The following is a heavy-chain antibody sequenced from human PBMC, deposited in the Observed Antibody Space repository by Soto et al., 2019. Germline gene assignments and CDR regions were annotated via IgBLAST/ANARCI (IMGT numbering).Heavy chain of an antibody. V-gene: IGHV3-23*01. CDR1: GFTFSSYA. CDR3: AKTTYYYDSSGYGAFDY. D-gene: IGHD3-22*01. CDR2: ISGSGGST. J-gene: IGHJ4*02. Sequence: PGGSLRLSCAASGFTFSSYAMSWVRQAPGKGLEWVSAISGSGGSTYYADSVKGRFTISRDNSKNTLYLQMNSLRAEDTAVYYCAKTTYYYDSSGYGAFDYWGQGTLVTVSS.